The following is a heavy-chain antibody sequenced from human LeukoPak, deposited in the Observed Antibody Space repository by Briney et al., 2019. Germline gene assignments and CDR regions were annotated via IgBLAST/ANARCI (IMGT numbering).Heavy chain of an antibody. CDR3: ARGPGYCTNGVRYIRPPSPIDY. V-gene: IGHV4-34*01. Sequence: SETLSLTCAVYGGSFSGYYWSWIRQPPGKGLEWIGEINHSGGTNYNPSLKSRVTISVDTSKNQFSLKLSSVTAADTAVYYCARGPGYCTNGVRYIRPPSPIDYWGQGTLVTVSS. J-gene: IGHJ4*02. CDR1: GGSFSGYY. CDR2: INHSGGT. D-gene: IGHD2-8*01.